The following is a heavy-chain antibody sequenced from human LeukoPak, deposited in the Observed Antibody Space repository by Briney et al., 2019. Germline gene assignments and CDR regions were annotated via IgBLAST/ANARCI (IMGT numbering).Heavy chain of an antibody. J-gene: IGHJ6*03. CDR1: GYTFTSYD. V-gene: IGHV1-8*03. CDR3: ARGTYYYDSSTYPMDV. D-gene: IGHD3-22*01. CDR2: MNPNSGNT. Sequence: ASVKVSCKASGYTFTSYDINWVRQATGQGLEWMGWMNPNSGNTGYAQKFQGRVTITRNTSISTAYMELSSLRSEDTAVYYCARGTYYYDSSTYPMDVWGKGTTVTVSS.